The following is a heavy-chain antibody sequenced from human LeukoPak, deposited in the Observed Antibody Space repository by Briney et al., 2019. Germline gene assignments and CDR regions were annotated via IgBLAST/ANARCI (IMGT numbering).Heavy chain of an antibody. D-gene: IGHD6-6*01. J-gene: IGHJ6*02. CDR1: GGTFSSYA. V-gene: IGHV1-69*04. Sequence: SVKVSCKASGGTFSSYAISWVRQAPGRGLEWMGRIIPILGIANYAQKFQGRVTITADKSTSTAYMELSSLRSEDTAVYYCARDRGVAARVYYYYYYGMDVWGQGTTVTVSS. CDR2: IIPILGIA. CDR3: ARDRGVAARVYYYYYYGMDV.